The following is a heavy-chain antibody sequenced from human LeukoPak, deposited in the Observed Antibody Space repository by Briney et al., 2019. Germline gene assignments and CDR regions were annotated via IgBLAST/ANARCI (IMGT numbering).Heavy chain of an antibody. J-gene: IGHJ4*02. CDR3: AGGSGWTTNY. Sequence: GGSLRLSCAAPGFTFSSYAMHWVRQAPGKGLEYVSAISSNGGSTYYANSVKGRFTVSRDNAKNSLHLQMNSLRVEDTAVYYCAGGSGWTTNYWGQGTLVTVSS. CDR1: GFTFSSYA. CDR2: ISSNGGST. V-gene: IGHV3-64*01. D-gene: IGHD3-3*01.